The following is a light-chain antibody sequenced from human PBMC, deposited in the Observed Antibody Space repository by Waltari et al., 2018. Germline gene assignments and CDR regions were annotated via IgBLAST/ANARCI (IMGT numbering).Light chain of an antibody. J-gene: IGLJ3*02. V-gene: IGLV10-54*04. CDR1: NNNVGNQG. CDR2: RTN. CDR3: SAYDYSVRAWV. Sequence: QAGLTQPPSVSKDLRQTATLTCTGNNNNVGNQGAAWLQQHQGHPPKLLFYRTNERPSGISDRFSASRSGNTASLIITGLQPDDEADYYCSAYDYSVRAWVFGGGTKLTVL.